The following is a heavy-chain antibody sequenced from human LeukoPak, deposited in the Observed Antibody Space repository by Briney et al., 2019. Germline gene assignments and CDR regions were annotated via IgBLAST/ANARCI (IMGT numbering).Heavy chain of an antibody. Sequence: SVKISCKASGGTFSSYAISWVRQAPGQGLEWMGGIIPIFGTANYAQKFQGRVTITTDESTSTAYMELSSLRSEDTAVYYCASSTTPDYYYYYYMDVWGKGTTVTVSS. CDR1: GGTFSSYA. J-gene: IGHJ6*03. CDR3: ASSTTPDYYYYYYMDV. CDR2: IIPIFGTA. D-gene: IGHD1-26*01. V-gene: IGHV1-69*05.